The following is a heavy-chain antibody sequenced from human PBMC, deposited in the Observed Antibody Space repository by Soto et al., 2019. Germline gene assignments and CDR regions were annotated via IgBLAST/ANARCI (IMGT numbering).Heavy chain of an antibody. CDR2: IYSVGTT. J-gene: IGHJ4*02. CDR1: GFTINTNY. Sequence: EAQLVETGGGLIQPGGSLRLSCAASGFTINTNYMTWVRQAPGKGLEWVSVIYSVGTTYYANSVRGRFIISRDDSKNALYLQMNSLRAEDTAVYYCARGCGSYCLDDWGQGTLVTVSS. CDR3: ARGCGSYCLDD. V-gene: IGHV3-53*02. D-gene: IGHD1-26*01.